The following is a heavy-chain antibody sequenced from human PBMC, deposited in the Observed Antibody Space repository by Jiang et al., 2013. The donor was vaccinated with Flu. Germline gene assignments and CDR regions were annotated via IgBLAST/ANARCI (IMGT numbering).Heavy chain of an antibody. V-gene: IGHV3-9*01. CDR3: AKDNRRNTAMDYNYHFGMDV. CDR2: INWKGNAM. D-gene: IGHD5-18*01. Sequence: VQPGRSLRLSCAASGFTFDDYSMHWVRQAPGKGLEWVSGINWKGNAMAYADSVKGRFTISRDNARNSLYLQMNSLRREDTALYYCAKDNRRNTAMDYNYHFGMDVWGQGTTVTVSS. CDR1: GFTFDDYS. J-gene: IGHJ6*02.